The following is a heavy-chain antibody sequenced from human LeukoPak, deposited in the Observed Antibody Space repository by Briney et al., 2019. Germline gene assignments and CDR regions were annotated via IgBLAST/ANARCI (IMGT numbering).Heavy chain of an antibody. Sequence: GGSLRLSCAASGFTFSSYAMSWVRQAPGKGLEWVSAISGSGGSTYYADSVKGRFTISRDNSKNTLYLQMNSLRAEDTAVYYCAKDEWRYCSGGSCQDYWGQGTLVTVSS. CDR1: GFTFSSYA. CDR2: ISGSGGST. V-gene: IGHV3-23*01. CDR3: AKDEWRYCSGGSCQDY. D-gene: IGHD2-15*01. J-gene: IGHJ4*02.